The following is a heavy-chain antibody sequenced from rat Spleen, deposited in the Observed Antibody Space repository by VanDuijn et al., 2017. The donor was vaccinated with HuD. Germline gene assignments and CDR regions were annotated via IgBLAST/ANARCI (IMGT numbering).Heavy chain of an antibody. Sequence: EVQLVESNGGLVQPGRSLKLSCAASGFTFNDHFMAWVRQAPTKGLEWVATISYDGSTTYYRDSVKGRFTISSDNAKTTLYLQMNNLRSEDTAIYYCTSRGSNYFDYWGQGVMVTVSS. D-gene: IGHD5-1*01. CDR1: GFTFNDHF. J-gene: IGHJ2*01. CDR2: ISYDGSTT. V-gene: IGHV5-29*01. CDR3: TSRGSNYFDY.